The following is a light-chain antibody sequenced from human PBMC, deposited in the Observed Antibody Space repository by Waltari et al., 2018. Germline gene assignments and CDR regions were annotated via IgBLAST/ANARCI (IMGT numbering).Light chain of an antibody. J-gene: IGKJ4*01. Sequence: DIVLTQSPGTLSLSPGERATLSCRASQSIKSIYLACYQQKPGQAPRLLIYGASSRATGIPDRFSGSGSGTDFTFTISRLEPEDFAVYYCQHYGASPTITFGGGTKVEIK. CDR1: QSIKSIY. CDR3: QHYGASPTIT. CDR2: GAS. V-gene: IGKV3-20*01.